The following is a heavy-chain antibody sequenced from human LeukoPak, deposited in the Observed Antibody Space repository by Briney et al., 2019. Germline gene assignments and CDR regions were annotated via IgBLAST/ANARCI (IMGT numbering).Heavy chain of an antibody. J-gene: IGHJ4*02. V-gene: IGHV4-59*08. CDR1: GGSISSYY. D-gene: IGHD2-2*01. Sequence: SETLSLTCTVSGGSISSYYWSWIRQPPGKGLECIGYIYYSGSTHYEPSLKSRVTISVDTSKNQFSLKLSSVTAADTAVYYCARMVVPAATVDYWGQGTLVTVSS. CDR3: ARMVVPAATVDY. CDR2: IYYSGST.